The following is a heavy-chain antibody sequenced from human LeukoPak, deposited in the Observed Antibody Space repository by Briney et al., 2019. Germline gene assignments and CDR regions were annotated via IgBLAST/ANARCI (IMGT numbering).Heavy chain of an antibody. V-gene: IGHV3-13*04. CDR2: IATGGGT. D-gene: IGHD3-10*01. CDR3: ARVLSGVPGVDYVFDI. Sequence: GGSLRLSCAASGFSFRSYDMHWVRQVTEKGLEWVSVIATGGGTYYPDSVKGRFTISRENAKNSLYLQMNSLRAGDTAVYYCARVLSGVPGVDYVFDIWGQGTLVTVSS. J-gene: IGHJ3*02. CDR1: GFSFRSYD.